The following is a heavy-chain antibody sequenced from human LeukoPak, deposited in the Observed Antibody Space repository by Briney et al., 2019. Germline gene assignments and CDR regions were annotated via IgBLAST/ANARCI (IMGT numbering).Heavy chain of an antibody. D-gene: IGHD6-19*01. Sequence: GGPLRLSCAASGFTFSSYAMSWVRQAPGKGLEWVSAISGSGGSTYYADSVKGRFTISRDNSKNTLYLQMNSLRAEDTAVYYCAKGRRAVAGSPTDYWGQGTLVTVSS. J-gene: IGHJ4*02. CDR3: AKGRRAVAGSPTDY. CDR1: GFTFSSYA. CDR2: ISGSGGST. V-gene: IGHV3-23*01.